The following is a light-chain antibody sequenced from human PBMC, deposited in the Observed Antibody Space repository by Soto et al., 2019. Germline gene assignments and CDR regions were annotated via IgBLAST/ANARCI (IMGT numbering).Light chain of an antibody. CDR2: VNSDGSH. J-gene: IGLJ2*01. Sequence: QPVLTQSPSASASLGASVKLTCTLSSGHSSYAIAWHQQQPEKGPRYLMKVNSDGSHSKGDGVPDRFSGSSSGAERYLTISSLQSGDEADYYCQTWGTGSVVFGGGTKLTVL. CDR1: SGHSSYA. CDR3: QTWGTGSVV. V-gene: IGLV4-69*01.